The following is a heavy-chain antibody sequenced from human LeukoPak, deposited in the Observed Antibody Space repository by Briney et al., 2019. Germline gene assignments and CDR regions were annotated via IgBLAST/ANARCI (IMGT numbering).Heavy chain of an antibody. J-gene: IGHJ5*02. CDR3: ARGRYSSSWYLSSWFDP. Sequence: PSETLSLTCAVYGGSFSGYYWSWIRQPPGKGLEWIGEINHSGSTNYNPSLKSRVTISVDTSKNQFSLKLSSVAAADTAVYYCARGRYSSSWYLSSWFDPWGPGTLLTVSS. CDR1: GGSFSGYY. D-gene: IGHD6-13*01. V-gene: IGHV4-34*01. CDR2: INHSGST.